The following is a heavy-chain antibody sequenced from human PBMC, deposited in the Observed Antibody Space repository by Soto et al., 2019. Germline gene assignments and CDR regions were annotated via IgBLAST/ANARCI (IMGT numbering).Heavy chain of an antibody. CDR1: GYTFTSYG. Sequence: GASVKVSCKASGYTFTSYGISWVRQAPGQGLEWMGWISAYNGNTNYAQKLQGRVTMTTDTSTSTAYMELRSLRSDDTAVYYCARTLHDILTGEFDYCGQGPLVTVYS. V-gene: IGHV1-18*01. D-gene: IGHD3-9*01. CDR2: ISAYNGNT. CDR3: ARTLHDILTGEFDY. J-gene: IGHJ4*02.